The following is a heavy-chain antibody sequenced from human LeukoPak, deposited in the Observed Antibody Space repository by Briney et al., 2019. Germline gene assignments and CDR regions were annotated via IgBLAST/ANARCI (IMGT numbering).Heavy chain of an antibody. V-gene: IGHV5-51*01. CDR1: AYSFTSYW. CDR3: ARSTMVRGVIMNFDY. CDR2: IYPGDSDT. Sequence: GESLKISCKGSAYSFTSYWIAWVRQMSGKGLEWMGIIYPGDSDTRYSPSFQGQVTISADKSISTAYLQWSSLKASDTAMYYCARSTMVRGVIMNFDYWGQGTLVTVSS. D-gene: IGHD3-10*01. J-gene: IGHJ4*02.